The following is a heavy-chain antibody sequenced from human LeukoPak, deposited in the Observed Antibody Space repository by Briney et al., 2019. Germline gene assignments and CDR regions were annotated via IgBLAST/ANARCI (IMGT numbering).Heavy chain of an antibody. D-gene: IGHD6-19*01. V-gene: IGHV4-34*01. CDR1: GGSFSGYY. CDR2: INHSGST. CDR3: ASDPKRNSGWKRRGYDY. J-gene: IGHJ4*02. Sequence: PSETLSLTCAVYGGSFSGYYWSWIRQPPGKGLEWIGEINHSGSTNYNPSLKSRVTISVDTSKNQFSLKLSSVTAADTAVYYCASDPKRNSGWKRRGYDYWGQGTLVTVSS.